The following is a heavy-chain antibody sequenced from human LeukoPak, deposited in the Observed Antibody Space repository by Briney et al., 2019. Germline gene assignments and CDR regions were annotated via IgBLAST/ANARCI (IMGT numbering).Heavy chain of an antibody. CDR3: ARGRGFWSGYRYYYYMDV. J-gene: IGHJ6*03. CDR2: INHSGST. CDR1: GGSFSGYY. V-gene: IGHV4-34*01. Sequence: ETLSLTCAVYGGSFSGYYWSWVRQPPGKGLEGVGEINHSGSTNYNPSLKRRVTISVDTSKNQFSLKLSSVTAADTAVYYCARGRGFWSGYRYYYYMDVWGEGTTVTVSS. D-gene: IGHD3-3*01.